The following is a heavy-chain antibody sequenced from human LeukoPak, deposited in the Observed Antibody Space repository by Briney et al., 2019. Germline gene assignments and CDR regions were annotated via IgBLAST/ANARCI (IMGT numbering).Heavy chain of an antibody. V-gene: IGHV5-51*01. CDR3: ARRYGDYIRYFDY. CDR2: IFPDDSDT. D-gene: IGHD4-17*01. J-gene: IGHJ4*02. Sequence: GESLQISCKVSGYSFTNYWIGWVRPMPEKGLEWMGTIFPDDSDTRYSPSFQGQVTISADKSSSTAYLQWNSLKASDTAMYYCARRYGDYIRYFDYWGQGTLVTVSS. CDR1: GYSFTNYW.